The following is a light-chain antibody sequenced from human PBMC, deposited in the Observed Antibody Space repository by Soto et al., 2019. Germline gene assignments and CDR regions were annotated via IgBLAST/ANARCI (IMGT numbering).Light chain of an antibody. J-gene: IGKJ5*01. CDR3: QQYGSSPRT. CDR1: QSLRSS. Sequence: ETMMTQSPDTLSVSLGESATLSCRASQSLRSSLAWYQQKPGQAPTLLIYDASTRATGIPARFSGSGSGTDFTLTISGLQSEDFAVYYCQQYGSSPRTFGQGTRLEIK. V-gene: IGKV3-15*01. CDR2: DAS.